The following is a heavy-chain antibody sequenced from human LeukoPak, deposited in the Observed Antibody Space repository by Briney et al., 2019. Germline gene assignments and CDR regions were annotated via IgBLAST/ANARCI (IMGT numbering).Heavy chain of an antibody. V-gene: IGHV4-39*07. CDR2: AYYSGST. CDR1: GGSISSSTYY. Sequence: SETLSLTCTVSGGSISSSTYYWVWIRQPPGTGLEWIGSAYYSGSTYYNPSLKSRVTISVDTSKNQFSLKLSSVTAADTGVYYCAREEHSSFNWFDPWGQGTLVTVSS. D-gene: IGHD6-6*01. J-gene: IGHJ5*02. CDR3: AREEHSSFNWFDP.